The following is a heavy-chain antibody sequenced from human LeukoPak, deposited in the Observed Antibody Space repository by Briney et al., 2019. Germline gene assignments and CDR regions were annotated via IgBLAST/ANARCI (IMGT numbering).Heavy chain of an antibody. Sequence: GGSLRLSCGASGFIFSHYGMHWVRQAPGKGLEWVAYLEKDGDDIMYGDSVKGRFTISRDNSKNKVYLQMNSLRSEDTAVYYCAKDSGTLHGGPAFWGQGTLVSVSS. V-gene: IGHV3-30*02. CDR3: AKDSGTLHGGPAF. D-gene: IGHD3-10*01. J-gene: IGHJ4*02. CDR2: LEKDGDDI. CDR1: GFIFSHYG.